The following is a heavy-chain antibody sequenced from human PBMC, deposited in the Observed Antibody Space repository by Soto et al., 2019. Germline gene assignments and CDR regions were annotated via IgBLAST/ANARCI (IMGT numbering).Heavy chain of an antibody. D-gene: IGHD2-2*01. J-gene: IGHJ4*02. CDR3: ARRGQHCSSTSCDPFDY. Sequence: QVQLVQSGAEVKKPGSSVKVSCKASGGTFSSYTISWVRQAPGQGLEWMGRIIPILGIANYAQKFQGRVTITADKTTSTAYMELSSLRSEARAVYYCARRGQHCSSTSCDPFDYWGQGTLVTVSS. CDR2: IIPILGIA. CDR1: GGTFSSYT. V-gene: IGHV1-69*02.